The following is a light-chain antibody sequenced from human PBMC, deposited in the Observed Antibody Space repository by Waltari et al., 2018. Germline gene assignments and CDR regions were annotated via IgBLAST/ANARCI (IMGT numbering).Light chain of an antibody. J-gene: IGKJ1*01. V-gene: IGKV3-15*01. CDR1: PSVSSK. CDR3: QQYNNWPPT. Sequence: EIVMTQSPVTLSVSPGERFTLSCRASPSVSSKLAWYQQKPGQAPRLLIYGASTRATGIPARFSGSGSGTEFTLTISSLQSEDFAVYYCQQYNNWPPTFGQGTKVEIK. CDR2: GAS.